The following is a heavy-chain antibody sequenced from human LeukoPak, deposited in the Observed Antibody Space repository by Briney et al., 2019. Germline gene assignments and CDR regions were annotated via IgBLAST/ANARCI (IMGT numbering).Heavy chain of an antibody. V-gene: IGHV4-30-4*01. J-gene: IGHJ3*02. CDR1: GGSISSGDYY. Sequence: SQTLSLTCTVSGGSISSGDYYWSWIRQPPGKGLEWIGYIYYSGSTYYNPSLKSRVTISVDTSKNQFSLKLSSVTAADTAVYYCARDLSNMARAFDIWGQGTMVTVSS. CDR3: ARDLSNMARAFDI. CDR2: IYYSGST. D-gene: IGHD2/OR15-2a*01.